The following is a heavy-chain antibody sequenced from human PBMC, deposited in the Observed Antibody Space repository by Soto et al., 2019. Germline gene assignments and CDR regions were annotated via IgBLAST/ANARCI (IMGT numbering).Heavy chain of an antibody. D-gene: IGHD3-3*01. CDR3: AAGWLRFLGWFPQPYYGMDV. J-gene: IGHJ6*02. V-gene: IGHV6-1*01. Sequence: SQTLSLTCAISGDSVSSNSAAWNWIRQSPSRGLEWLGRTYYRSKWYNDYAVSVKSRITINPDTSKNQFSLQLNSVTPEDTAVYYCAAGWLRFLGWFPQPYYGMDVWGQGTTVTVSS. CDR1: GDSVSSNSAA. CDR2: TYYRSKWYN.